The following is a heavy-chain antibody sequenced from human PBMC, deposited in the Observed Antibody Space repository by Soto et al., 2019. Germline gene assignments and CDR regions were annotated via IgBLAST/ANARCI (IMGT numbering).Heavy chain of an antibody. CDR3: ARRVSAYYDF. V-gene: IGHV4-34*01. CDR2: INHSGST. J-gene: IGHJ4*02. D-gene: IGHD2-8*01. Sequence: PSETLSLTCAVYGGSFSGYYWSWIRQPPGKGLEWIGEINHSGSTNYNSSLKSRVTISVDTSKTQFSLRLSSVTAADTAVYYCARRVSAYYDFWGQGTRVTVSS. CDR1: GGSFSGYY.